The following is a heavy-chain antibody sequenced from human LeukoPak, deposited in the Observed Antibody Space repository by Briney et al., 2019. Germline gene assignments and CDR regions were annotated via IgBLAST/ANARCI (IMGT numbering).Heavy chain of an antibody. D-gene: IGHD3-3*01. CDR3: AKPYYDFWSGYTGAFDI. Sequence: SETLSLTCTVSGGSISSYYWSWIRRPAGKGLEWIGRIYTSGSTNYNPSLKSRVTMSVDTSKNQFSLKLSSVTAADTAVYYCAKPYYDFWSGYTGAFDIWGQGTMVTVSS. CDR1: GGSISSYY. CDR2: IYTSGST. J-gene: IGHJ3*02. V-gene: IGHV4-4*07.